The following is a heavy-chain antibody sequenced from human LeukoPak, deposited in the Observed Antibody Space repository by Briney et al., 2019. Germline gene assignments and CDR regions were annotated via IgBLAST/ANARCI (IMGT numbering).Heavy chain of an antibody. J-gene: IGHJ5*02. CDR1: AFTFSNYG. CDR3: ARERYDGSGSPNWFDP. Sequence: PGGSLRLSCAASAFTFSNYGMNWVRQTPGKGLEWVSYISSTSTTKSYADSVKGRFTISRDNAKNSLYLQMNSLRAEDTAVYYCARERYDGSGSPNWFDPWGQGTLVTVSS. D-gene: IGHD3-10*01. V-gene: IGHV3-48*04. CDR2: ISSTSTTK.